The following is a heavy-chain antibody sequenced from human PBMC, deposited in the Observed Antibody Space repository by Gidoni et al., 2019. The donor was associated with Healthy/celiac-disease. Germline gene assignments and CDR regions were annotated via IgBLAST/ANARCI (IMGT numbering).Heavy chain of an antibody. CDR2: ISSSSSYI. J-gene: IGHJ3*02. Sequence: EVQLVESGGGRVKPGGSLSLPGAASAFPFSSYSMNWVRQAPGKGLECVSSISSSSSYIYYADSVKGRFTISRDNAKNSLYRQMNSLRAEDTAVYYCARDFGVVTAADAFDIWGQGTMVTVSS. D-gene: IGHD2-21*02. V-gene: IGHV3-21*01. CDR1: AFPFSSYS. CDR3: ARDFGVVTAADAFDI.